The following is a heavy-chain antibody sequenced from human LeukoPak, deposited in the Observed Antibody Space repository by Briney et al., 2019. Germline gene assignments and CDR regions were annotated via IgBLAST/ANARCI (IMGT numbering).Heavy chain of an antibody. CDR1: GYTFTDYY. Sequence: ASVKVSCKVSGYTFTDYYMHWVQQAPEKGLEWMGLVDPEDGETIYAEKFQGRVTITADTSTDTAYMELSSLRSEDTAVYYCATDRLGGSYGLDYWGQGTLVTVSS. J-gene: IGHJ4*02. V-gene: IGHV1-69-2*01. CDR2: VDPEDGET. D-gene: IGHD1-26*01. CDR3: ATDRLGGSYGLDY.